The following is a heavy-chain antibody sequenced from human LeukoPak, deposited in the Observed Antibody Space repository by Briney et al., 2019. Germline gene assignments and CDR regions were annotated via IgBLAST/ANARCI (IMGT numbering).Heavy chain of an antibody. CDR3: ARGVRIVVVPAAYYFDY. D-gene: IGHD2-2*01. CDR2: ISVYNGNT. CDR1: GYTFTSYG. Sequence: GASMNVSCKASGYTFTSYGINWVRQAPGQGLEWMGWISVYNGNTNYAQKLQGRVTMTTDTSTSTAYMELRSLRSDDTAVYYCARGVRIVVVPAAYYFDYWGQGTLVTVSS. J-gene: IGHJ4*02. V-gene: IGHV1-18*01.